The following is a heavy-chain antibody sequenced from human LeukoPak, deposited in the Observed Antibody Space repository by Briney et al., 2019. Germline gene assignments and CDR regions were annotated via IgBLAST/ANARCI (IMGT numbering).Heavy chain of an antibody. J-gene: IGHJ4*02. Sequence: SETLSLTCTVSGGSISSNSSYWAWIRQPPGRGLEWIGSISYGGSTYYSPSLESRVTISVDTSKNQFSLGLSSVTAADTAVYYCAKQALWFFDHWGQGALVTVSS. CDR1: GGSISSNSSY. V-gene: IGHV4-39*01. CDR2: ISYGGST. CDR3: AKQALWFFDH. D-gene: IGHD2-21*01.